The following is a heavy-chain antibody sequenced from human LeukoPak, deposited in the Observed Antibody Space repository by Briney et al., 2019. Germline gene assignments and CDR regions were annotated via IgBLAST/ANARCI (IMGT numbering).Heavy chain of an antibody. Sequence: SETLSVTCTVSGGSISSGGYYGSWIRQHPGKGLEWIGYIYYSGSTYYNPSLKSRVTISVDTSKNQFSLKLSSVTAADTAVYYCARESALAAAGTTYGMDVWGKGTTVTVSS. J-gene: IGHJ6*04. V-gene: IGHV4-31*03. D-gene: IGHD6-13*01. CDR1: GGSISSGGYY. CDR2: IYYSGST. CDR3: ARESALAAAGTTYGMDV.